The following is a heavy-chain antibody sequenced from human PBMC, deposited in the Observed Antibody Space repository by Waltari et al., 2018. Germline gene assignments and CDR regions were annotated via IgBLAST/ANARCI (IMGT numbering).Heavy chain of an antibody. J-gene: IGHJ6*03. V-gene: IGHV3-30*02. D-gene: IGHD3-10*01. Sequence: QVQLVESXGGVVQPGGSXRLSCAASXFTFSSYGXHWVRQAPGKGLEWVAFIRYDGXNKYYADXVKGRFTISRDNSKNXLYLQMNSLRAEDTAVXXCAKEXXGSLVYYYYYYYIDXXXKGTTVTVS. CDR1: XFTFSSYG. CDR3: AKEXXGSLVYYYYYYYIDX. CDR2: IRYDGXNK.